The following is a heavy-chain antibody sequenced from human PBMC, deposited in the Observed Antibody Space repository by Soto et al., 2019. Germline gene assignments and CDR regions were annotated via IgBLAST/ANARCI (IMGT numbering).Heavy chain of an antibody. D-gene: IGHD4-4*01. CDR2: ISAYNGNT. CDR1: GYTFTSYG. J-gene: IGHJ4*02. CDR3: ARDVYLCTVTTLHV. Sequence: ASVKVSCKASGYTFTSYGSSWVRQAPGQGLEWMGWISAYNGNTNYAQKLQGRVTMTTDTSTRTAYMELRSLRSDDTAVYYCARDVYLCTVTTLHVWGQGTLVNVSS. V-gene: IGHV1-18*01.